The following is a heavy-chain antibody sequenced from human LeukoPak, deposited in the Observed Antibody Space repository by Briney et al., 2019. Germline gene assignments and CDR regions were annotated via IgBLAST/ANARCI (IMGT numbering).Heavy chain of an antibody. CDR2: ISSSGSTI. D-gene: IGHD2-21*02. CDR3: ARVNRVTAIQELDY. V-gene: IGHV3-11*01. Sequence: GGSLRLSCAASGFTFSDYYMTWTRQAPGKGLEWVSCISSSGSTIFYADSVKGRFTISRDNAKSSLFLQMNSLRAEDTAVYYCARVNRVTAIQELDYWGQGTLDTVSS. J-gene: IGHJ4*02. CDR1: GFTFSDYY.